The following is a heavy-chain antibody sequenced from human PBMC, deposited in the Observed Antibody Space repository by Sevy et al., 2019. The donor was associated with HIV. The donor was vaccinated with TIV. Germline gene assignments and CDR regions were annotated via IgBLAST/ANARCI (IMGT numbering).Heavy chain of an antibody. Sequence: ASVKVSCKASGYTFTSYDINWVRQATGQGLEWMGWMNPNTGNTGYAQKFQGRVTMTRNTSISTAYMELSSLRSEDTAVYYCAKGPEKPYYYYYMEVWGKGTTVTVSS. CDR1: GYTFTSYD. CDR3: AKGPEKPYYYYYMEV. V-gene: IGHV1-8*01. J-gene: IGHJ6*03. CDR2: MNPNTGNT.